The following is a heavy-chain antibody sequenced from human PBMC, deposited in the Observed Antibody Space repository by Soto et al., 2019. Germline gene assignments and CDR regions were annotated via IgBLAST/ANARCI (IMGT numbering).Heavy chain of an antibody. CDR1: GFTFSSYA. D-gene: IGHD2-2*03. V-gene: IGHV3-23*01. Sequence: GGSLRLSCAASGFTFSSYAMSWVRQAPGKGLEWVSAISGSGGSTYYADSVKGRFTISRDNSKNTLYLQMNSLRAEDTAVYYCANLHATGYCSSTSCLDAFDIWGQGTMVTVSS. J-gene: IGHJ3*02. CDR2: ISGSGGST. CDR3: ANLHATGYCSSTSCLDAFDI.